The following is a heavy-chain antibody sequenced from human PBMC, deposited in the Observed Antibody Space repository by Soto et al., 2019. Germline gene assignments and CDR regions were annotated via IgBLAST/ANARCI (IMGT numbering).Heavy chain of an antibody. CDR3: AKPSSGSYRNDAFDI. Sequence: GGSLRLSCAASGFTFSSYAMSWVRQAPGKGLEWVSTISGSGGSTYYADSVKGRFTISRDNSKNTLYLQMNSLRAEDTAVYYCAKPSSGSYRNDAFDIWGQGTMVTVSS. J-gene: IGHJ3*02. D-gene: IGHD1-26*01. V-gene: IGHV3-23*01. CDR2: ISGSGGST. CDR1: GFTFSSYA.